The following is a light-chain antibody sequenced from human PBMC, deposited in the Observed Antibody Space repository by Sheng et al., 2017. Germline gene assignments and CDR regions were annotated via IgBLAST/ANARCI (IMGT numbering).Light chain of an antibody. CDR2: EVT. CDR3: SSYSSSNTLVI. J-gene: IGLJ2*01. Sequence: QSALAQPASVSGSPGQSITISCTGTSSDVGGYNYVSWYQQHPGKVPKVIIYEVTNRPSGVSNRFSGSKSGNTASLTIPGLQAEDEADYYCSSYSSSNTLVIFGGGTKVTVL. V-gene: IGLV2-14*01. CDR1: SSDVGGYNY.